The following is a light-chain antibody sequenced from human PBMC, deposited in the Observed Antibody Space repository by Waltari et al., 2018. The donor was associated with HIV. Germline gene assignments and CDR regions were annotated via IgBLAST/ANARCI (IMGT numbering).Light chain of an antibody. J-gene: IGLJ2*01. CDR3: ALWDDSLNGVL. CDR2: SNN. V-gene: IGLV1-44*01. CDR1: SSNIGRNT. Sequence: QSELSQPPSASGTPGQRVAISCSGSSSNIGRNTVNWYQQLPGTAPKLPIYSNNPLPSGVPDRFSGSKSGTSASLAITGLQSEDEADYYCALWDDSLNGVLFGGGTKLTVL.